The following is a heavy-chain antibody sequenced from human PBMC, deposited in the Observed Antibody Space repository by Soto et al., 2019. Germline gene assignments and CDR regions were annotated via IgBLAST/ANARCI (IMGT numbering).Heavy chain of an antibody. CDR1: GGSISSDY. J-gene: IGHJ4*02. D-gene: IGHD5-18*01. CDR2: IYYNGNT. V-gene: IGHV4-59*01. CDR3: ARLAYTSGFTFDY. Sequence: SETLSLTCTVSGGSISSDYWTWIRQPPGERLEWIGYIYYNGNTNYNSSLKSRVTISIDTSKNQFSLKLNAVTAVDMAVYFCARLAYTSGFTFDYWGRGTLVTVSS.